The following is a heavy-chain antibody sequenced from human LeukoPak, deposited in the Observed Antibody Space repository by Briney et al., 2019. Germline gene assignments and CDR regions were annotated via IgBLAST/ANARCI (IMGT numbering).Heavy chain of an antibody. D-gene: IGHD2-2*01. CDR3: AREGRYCSSTSCYRLFDY. J-gene: IGHJ4*02. CDR1: GYTFTSYG. V-gene: IGHV1-18*01. CDR2: ISAYNGNT. Sequence: GASVKVSCKASGYTFTSYGISWVRQAPGQGLEWMGWISAYNGNTNYAQKLQGRVTMTTDTSTSTAYMELRSLRSDDTAVYYCAREGRYCSSTSCYRLFDYWGQGTLVTVSS.